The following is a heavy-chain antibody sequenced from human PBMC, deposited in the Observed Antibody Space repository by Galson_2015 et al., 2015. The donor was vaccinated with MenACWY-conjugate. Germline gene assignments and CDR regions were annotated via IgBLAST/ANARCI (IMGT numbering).Heavy chain of an antibody. V-gene: IGHV3-15*01. J-gene: IGHJ6*03. CDR2: IKSQTDGGKI. D-gene: IGHD2-21*01. Sequence: SLRLSCAGSAFTFSNAYMSWVRQAPGKGLEWVGRIKSQTDGGKIDYAAPVKGRFTISRDDSKNTLYLQMNSLKIEDTAVYYCTTPTPDSWGGLLFHFYMDVWGKATTVTVSS. CDR3: TTPTPDSWGGLLFHFYMDV. CDR1: AFTFSNAY.